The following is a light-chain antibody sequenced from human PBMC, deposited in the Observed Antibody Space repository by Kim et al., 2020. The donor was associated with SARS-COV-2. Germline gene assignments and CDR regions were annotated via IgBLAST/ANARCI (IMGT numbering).Light chain of an antibody. J-gene: IGKJ2*01. CDR2: GAS. CDR3: QQYGTSPAYT. CDR1: QSVSNSY. Sequence: SPGERATLSCRASQSVSNSYLVWYQQKPGQAPRLLIYGASSRATGIPDRFSASGSGTDFTLTISRLEPEDFAVYYCQQYGTSPAYTFGQGTKLEI. V-gene: IGKV3-20*01.